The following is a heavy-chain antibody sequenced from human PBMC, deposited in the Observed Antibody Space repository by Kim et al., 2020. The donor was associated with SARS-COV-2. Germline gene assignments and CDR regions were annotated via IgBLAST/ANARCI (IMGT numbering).Heavy chain of an antibody. CDR3: ARAGSGWYRGYYSYGLDV. J-gene: IGHJ6*02. V-gene: IGHV4-61*02. CDR1: GDSISSGSYY. D-gene: IGHD6-13*01. Sequence: SETLSLTCTVSGDSISSGSYYWSWLRQPAGKGLEWIGRIYTSGYTNYNPSLKSRVTISIDTSKNHFSLNLSSVTAADTAVYYCARAGSGWYRGYYSYGLDVWGQGTMVTVSS. CDR2: IYTSGYT.